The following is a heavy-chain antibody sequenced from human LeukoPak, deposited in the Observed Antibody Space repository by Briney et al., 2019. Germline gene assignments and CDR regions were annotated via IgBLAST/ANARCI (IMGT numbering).Heavy chain of an antibody. J-gene: IGHJ4*02. CDR3: ARLLAYGSGTSSTRPLDY. CDR2: INSDGSST. Sequence: GGSLRLSCAASGFTFSNYWMHWVRHTPGKGLVWVSRINSDGSSTSYADSVKGRFTISRDNAKNTLYLQMNSLRAEDTAVYYCARLLAYGSGTSSTRPLDYWGQGTLVTVSS. V-gene: IGHV3-74*01. D-gene: IGHD3-10*01. CDR1: GFTFSNYW.